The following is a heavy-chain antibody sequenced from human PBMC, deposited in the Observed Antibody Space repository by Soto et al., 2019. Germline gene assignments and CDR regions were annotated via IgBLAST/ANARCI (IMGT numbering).Heavy chain of an antibody. CDR3: AIRKTGSYFEY. CDR1: GFTFSSYA. D-gene: IGHD1-26*01. CDR2: IGASGAGT. Sequence: PGGSLRLSCAASGFTFSSYAMSWVRQAPGKGLEWVSGIGASGAGTYYADSVKGRFTISRDNSKNTLHLQMNSLRAEDTAVYYCAIRKTGSYFEYWGEGTLVTVSS. V-gene: IGHV3-23*01. J-gene: IGHJ4*02.